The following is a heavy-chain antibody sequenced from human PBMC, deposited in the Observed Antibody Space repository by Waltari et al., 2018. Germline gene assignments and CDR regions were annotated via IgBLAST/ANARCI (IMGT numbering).Heavy chain of an antibody. J-gene: IGHJ4*02. Sequence: QVQLQESGPGLVKPSETLSLTCAVSGYSISSGYYWGWIRQPPGKGLEWIGSIYHSGSTYYNPSLKSRVTISVDTSKNQFSLKLCSVTAADTAVYYCARESEQTGTAHPSDYWGQGTLVTVSS. V-gene: IGHV4-38-2*02. CDR2: IYHSGST. CDR3: ARESEQTGTAHPSDY. D-gene: IGHD1-1*01. CDR1: GYSISSGYY.